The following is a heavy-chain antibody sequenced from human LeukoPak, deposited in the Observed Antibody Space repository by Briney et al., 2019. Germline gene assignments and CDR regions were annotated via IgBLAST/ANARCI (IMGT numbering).Heavy chain of an antibody. J-gene: IGHJ4*02. D-gene: IGHD2-21*02. CDR3: ARDSCGGDCCPDY. CDR1: GGTFSSYA. CDR2: IIPIFGTA. Sequence: SVKVSCKASGGTFSSYAISWVRQAPGQGLEWMGGIIPIFGTANYAQKFQGRVTITTDESTSTAYMELSSLRSEDTAVYYCARDSCGGDCCPDYWGQGTLVTVSS. V-gene: IGHV1-69*05.